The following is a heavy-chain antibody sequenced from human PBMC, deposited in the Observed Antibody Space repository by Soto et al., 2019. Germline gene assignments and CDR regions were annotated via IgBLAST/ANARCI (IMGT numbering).Heavy chain of an antibody. CDR1: GFTFSNAW. J-gene: IGHJ4*02. V-gene: IGHV3-15*07. CDR3: IVRYPYFFDF. CDR2: IKSNTDGGTT. D-gene: IGHD2-21*01. Sequence: EVQLVESGGGLVKPGGSLRRSCAASGFTFSNAWMNWVRQAPGKGLAWVGRIKSNTDGGTTDYAAPVKGRFTISRDDSINTLYLQMNSLKTENTAVYYCIVRYPYFFDFWGQGTLVTGSS.